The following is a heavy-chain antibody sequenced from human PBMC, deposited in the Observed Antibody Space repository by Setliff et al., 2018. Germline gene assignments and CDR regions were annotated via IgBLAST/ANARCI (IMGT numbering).Heavy chain of an antibody. V-gene: IGHV4-61*09. CDR3: AIGGGYCDFFDCFPFDK. CDR2: IYSEGTT. Sequence: PSETLSLTCTVSGDSLTSGPYYWTWVRQPAGKGLERIGHIYSEGTTNYSPSLRSRVTISSDTSKNQFSLKLNSVTAADTALYYCAIGGGYCDFFDCFPFDKWGQGFLVTVSS. CDR1: GDSLTSGPYY. D-gene: IGHD3-16*01. J-gene: IGHJ4*02.